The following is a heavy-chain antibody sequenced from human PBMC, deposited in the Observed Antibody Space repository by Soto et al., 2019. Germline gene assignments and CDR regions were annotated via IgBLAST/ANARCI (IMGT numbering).Heavy chain of an antibody. CDR1: GFTFSDHY. CDR2: SRNKANSYST. J-gene: IGHJ4*02. CDR3: ARFSGSYTRGLDY. D-gene: IGHD1-26*01. Sequence: EVQLVESGGGLVQPGGSLRLSCAASGFTFSDHYMDWVRQAPGKGLEWVGRSRNKANSYSTEYAASVKGRFTISRDESKNPLYRQMNSLKTEDTAVYYCARFSGSYTRGLDYWGQGTLVTVSS. V-gene: IGHV3-72*01.